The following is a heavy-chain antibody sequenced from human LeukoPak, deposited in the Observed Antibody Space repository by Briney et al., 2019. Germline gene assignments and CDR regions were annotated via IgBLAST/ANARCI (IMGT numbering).Heavy chain of an antibody. CDR3: ARGLCSSTSCLSNWFDP. CDR1: GFTFSSYG. D-gene: IGHD2-2*01. V-gene: IGHV3-30*02. CDR2: IRYDGSNK. Sequence: GGSLRLSCAASGFTFSSYGMHWVRQAPGKGLEWVAFIRYDGSNKYYADSVKGRFTISRDNSKNTLYLQMNSLRAEDTAVYYCARGLCSSTSCLSNWFDPWGQGTLVTVSS. J-gene: IGHJ5*02.